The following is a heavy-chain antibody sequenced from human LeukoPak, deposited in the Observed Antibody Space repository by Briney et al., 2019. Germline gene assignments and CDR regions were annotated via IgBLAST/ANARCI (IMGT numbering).Heavy chain of an antibody. D-gene: IGHD4-11*01. CDR2: IRSKANSYAT. V-gene: IGHV3-73*01. CDR3: TSPTVGNY. CDR1: GFTFSGSA. Sequence: GGTLKLSXAASGFTFSGSAMHWVRQASGKGLEWVGRIRSKANSYATAYSASVKGRFTISRDDSKNTAYLQMNSLKTEDTAVYYCTSPTVGNYWGQGTLVTVSS. J-gene: IGHJ4*02.